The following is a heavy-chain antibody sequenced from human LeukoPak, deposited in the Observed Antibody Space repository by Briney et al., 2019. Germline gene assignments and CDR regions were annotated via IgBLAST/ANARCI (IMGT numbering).Heavy chain of an antibody. CDR1: GFTFSTYS. V-gene: IGHV3-21*01. CDR3: AKDPLWSSTIVERGYFDL. Sequence: PGGSLRLSCAASGFTFSTYSMNWVRQAPGQGLEWVSSISSSSTYIYYADSVKGRFTISRDNSKNSLYLQMNNLRAEDTAVYYCAKDPLWSSTIVERGYFDLWGRGTLVTVSS. J-gene: IGHJ2*01. D-gene: IGHD3-22*01. CDR2: ISSSSTYI.